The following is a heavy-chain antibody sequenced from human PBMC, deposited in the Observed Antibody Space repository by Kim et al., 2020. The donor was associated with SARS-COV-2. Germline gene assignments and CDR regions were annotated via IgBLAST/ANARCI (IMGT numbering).Heavy chain of an antibody. D-gene: IGHD3-10*01. CDR3: ARDIRGGYFDY. V-gene: IGHV3-21*01. Sequence: GGSLRLSCAASGFTFSSYSMNWVRQAPGKGLEWVSSISSSSNYIYYADSVKGRFTISRDNAKNSLYLQMTSLRAEDTAVYYCARDIRGGYFDYWGQGTLVTVS. CDR2: ISSSSNYI. J-gene: IGHJ4*02. CDR1: GFTFSSYS.